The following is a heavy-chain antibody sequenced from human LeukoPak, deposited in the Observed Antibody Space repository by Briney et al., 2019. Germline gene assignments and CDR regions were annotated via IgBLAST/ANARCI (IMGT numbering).Heavy chain of an antibody. CDR1: GVSIRTYY. CDR2: IYRGST. D-gene: IGHD4-17*01. V-gene: IGHV4-59*01. Sequence: SETLSLTCTVSGVSIRTYYWNWIRQPPGKGPEWIEYIYRGSTNYNPSFESRVTISVDTSKNQFSLKLSSVTAADTAVYYCARGGDYEIDYWGQGILVTVSS. J-gene: IGHJ4*02. CDR3: ARGGDYEIDY.